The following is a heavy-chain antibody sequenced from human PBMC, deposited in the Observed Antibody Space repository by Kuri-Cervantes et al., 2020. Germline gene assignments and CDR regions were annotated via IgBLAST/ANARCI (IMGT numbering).Heavy chain of an antibody. CDR2: ISHSGNT. V-gene: IGHV4-4*01. CDR3: VRALGGLLTF. J-gene: IGHJ4*02. CDR1: GGSISTTQW. Sequence: GSLTLSCAVSGGSISTTQWWSWVRQPPGKGLEWIGEISHSGNTNHNPSLRSRITISIDKSKNQFSLKLTSVTAADTAVYFCVRALGGLLTFWGQGILVTVSS. D-gene: IGHD3-10*01.